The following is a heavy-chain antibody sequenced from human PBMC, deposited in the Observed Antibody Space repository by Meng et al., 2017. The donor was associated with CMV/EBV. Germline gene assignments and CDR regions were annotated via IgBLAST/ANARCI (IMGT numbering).Heavy chain of an antibody. CDR1: FTVSEFY. Sequence: FTVSEFYMTWIRPAPGKGLEWVAYISFGGKNINYADSVKGRFTVSRNNAENSLSLQMSSLRVEDSAVYYCARGAGYLVGPSKAWLDPWGQGTLVTVSS. CDR3: ARGAGYLVGPSKAWLDP. CDR2: ISFGGKNI. D-gene: IGHD3-9*01. V-gene: IGHV3-11*01. J-gene: IGHJ5*02.